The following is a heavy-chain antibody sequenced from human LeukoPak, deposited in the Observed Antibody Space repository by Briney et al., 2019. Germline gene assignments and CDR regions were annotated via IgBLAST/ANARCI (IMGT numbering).Heavy chain of an antibody. V-gene: IGHV1-69*13. CDR3: ARAQDIVVVVAASHYYYGMDV. CDR1: GYTFPSYF. CDR2: IIPIFGTA. D-gene: IGHD2-15*01. J-gene: IGHJ6*02. Sequence: ASVKVSCKASGYTFPSYFMHWVRQAPGQGLEWMGGIIPIFGTANYAQKFQGRVTITADESTSTAYMELSSLRSEDTAVYYCARAQDIVVVVAASHYYYGMDVWGQGTTVTVSS.